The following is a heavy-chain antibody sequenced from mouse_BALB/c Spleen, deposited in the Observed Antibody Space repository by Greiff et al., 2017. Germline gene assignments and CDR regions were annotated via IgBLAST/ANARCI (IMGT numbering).Heavy chain of an antibody. CDR2: ISYDGSN. Sequence: VQLKESGPGLVKPSQSLSLTCSVTGYSITSGYYWNWIRQFPGNKLEWMGYISYDGSNNYNPSLKNRISITRDTSKNQFFLKLNSVTTEDTATYYCASNIGNYFDYWGQGTTLTVSS. V-gene: IGHV3-6*02. CDR1: GYSITSGYY. CDR3: ASNIGNYFDY. J-gene: IGHJ2*01.